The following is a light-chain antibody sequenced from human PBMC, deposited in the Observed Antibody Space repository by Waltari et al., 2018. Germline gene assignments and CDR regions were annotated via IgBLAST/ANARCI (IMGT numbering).Light chain of an antibody. CDR1: TSNIGAGHD. CDR2: GMN. Sequence: QSVLTQPPSVSGTPGQRVTISCSGSTSNIGAGHDVHWYQHLPGTAPKLPIYGMNNRPSGVPDRFSGSKSGTSASLAITGLQADDEADYFCQSFDNMLSGGVVFGGGTKLAVL. CDR3: QSFDNMLSGGVV. J-gene: IGLJ2*01. V-gene: IGLV1-40*01.